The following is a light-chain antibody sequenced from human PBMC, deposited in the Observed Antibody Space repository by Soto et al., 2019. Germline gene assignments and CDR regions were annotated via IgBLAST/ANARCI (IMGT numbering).Light chain of an antibody. CDR2: DAS. J-gene: IGKJ3*01. CDR3: QQLNSFPIP. Sequence: IQLTQSPSSLSASVGDRVTITCRASQGISSFLAWYQQKPGKAPKLLIYDASTLQSGVPSRFSGSGSGTDFTLTIGSLQPEDFATYYCQQLNSFPIPFGPGTKVDIK. CDR1: QGISSF. V-gene: IGKV1-9*01.